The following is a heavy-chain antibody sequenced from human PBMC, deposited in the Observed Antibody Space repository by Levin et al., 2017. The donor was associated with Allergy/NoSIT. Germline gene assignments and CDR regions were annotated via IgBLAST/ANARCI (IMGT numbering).Heavy chain of an antibody. D-gene: IGHD1-26*01. CDR2: IYWDDDK. CDR1: GFSLSTSGEG. Sequence: SGPTLVKPTQTLTLTCTFSGFSLSTSGEGVGWVRQPPGKALEWLGFIYWDDDKRYSPSLKSRLTITKDTSKNQVVLTMTNMDPVDTATYYCAHPLRGVNYYPYFDYWGQGTLVTVSS. CDR3: AHPLRGVNYYPYFDY. V-gene: IGHV2-5*02. J-gene: IGHJ4*02.